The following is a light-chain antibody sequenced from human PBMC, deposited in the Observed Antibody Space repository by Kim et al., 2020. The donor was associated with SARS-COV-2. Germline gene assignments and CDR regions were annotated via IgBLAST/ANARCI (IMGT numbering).Light chain of an antibody. V-gene: IGLV3-9*01. Sequence: SVALGQTAGIPCGGNDIGRKKVNWYQQKPGQAPILVIYRDTNRPSGIPQRFSDSNSGNTATLTISRAQADDEADYYCQVWDSNIWVFGGGTQLTVL. CDR1: DIGRKK. CDR3: QVWDSNIWV. J-gene: IGLJ3*02. CDR2: RDT.